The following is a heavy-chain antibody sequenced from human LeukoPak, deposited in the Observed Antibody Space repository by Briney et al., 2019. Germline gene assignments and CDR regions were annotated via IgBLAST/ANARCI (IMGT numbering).Heavy chain of an antibody. J-gene: IGHJ4*02. CDR2: IRYDGSNK. Sequence: GGSLRLSCAASGFTFSSYGMHWGRQAPGRGPEWVAFIRYDGSNKYYADSVKGRFTISRDNSKNTLYLQMNSLRAEDTAVYYCAKDRRVRYLAYFDYWGQGTLVTVSS. D-gene: IGHD3-10*01. CDR1: GFTFSSYG. V-gene: IGHV3-30*02. CDR3: AKDRRVRYLAYFDY.